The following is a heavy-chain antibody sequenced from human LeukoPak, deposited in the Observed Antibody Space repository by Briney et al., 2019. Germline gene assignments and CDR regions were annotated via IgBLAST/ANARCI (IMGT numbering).Heavy chain of an antibody. CDR1: GGSISSHY. D-gene: IGHD3-10*01. CDR3: ARGFSGVTAFDI. J-gene: IGHJ3*02. Sequence: SETLSFTCTVSGGSISSHYWSWIRQPPGKGLEWIGYIYSTWSTNYNPSLKSRVTISVDTSKNQFSLKLSSVTVADTAVYYCARGFSGVTAFDIWGQGTMVTVSS. V-gene: IGHV4-59*11. CDR2: IYSTWST.